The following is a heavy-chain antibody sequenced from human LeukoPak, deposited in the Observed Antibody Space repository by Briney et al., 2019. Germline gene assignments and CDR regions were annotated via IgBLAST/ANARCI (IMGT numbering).Heavy chain of an antibody. CDR1: GYAFTSYG. Sequence: GASVKVSCKASGYAFTSYGISWVRQAPGQGLEWMGWISAYSGNTNYAQKVQGRVTMTTDTSTSTAYMELRSLRSDDTAVYYCARDRGGTGYYNYWGQGTLVTVSS. CDR2: ISAYSGNT. J-gene: IGHJ4*02. V-gene: IGHV1-18*01. CDR3: ARDRGGTGYYNY. D-gene: IGHD3/OR15-3a*01.